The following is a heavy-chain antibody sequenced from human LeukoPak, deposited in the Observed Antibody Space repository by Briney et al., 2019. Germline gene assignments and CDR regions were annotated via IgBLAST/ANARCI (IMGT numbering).Heavy chain of an antibody. CDR2: IYYSGST. D-gene: IGHD3-10*01. V-gene: IGHV4-59*01. J-gene: IGHJ4*02. CDR1: GGSISSYY. CDR3: ARGGKGSDGFDY. Sequence: SETLSLTCTVSGGSISSYYWSWIRQPPGKGLEWIGYIYYSGSTNYHPSLKGRVTLSVDPSNNQFFMKLDSVTAADTAVYYCARGGKGSDGFDYWGQGTLVTVSS.